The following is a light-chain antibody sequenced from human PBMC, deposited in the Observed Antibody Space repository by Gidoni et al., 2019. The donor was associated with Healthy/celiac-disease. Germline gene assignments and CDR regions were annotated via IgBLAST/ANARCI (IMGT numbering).Light chain of an antibody. Sequence: DIVMTQSPDSLAVSLGERDTINCKSSQSVLYSTNNKNYLAWYQQEPGQRTKLLIYCASPRASGVPDRVSGSGSGTDFTLTIISLQAEDVAVYYCQQYYSTPLTFGGGTKVEIK. CDR2: CAS. J-gene: IGKJ4*01. CDR1: QSVLYSTNNKNY. CDR3: QQYYSTPLT. V-gene: IGKV4-1*01.